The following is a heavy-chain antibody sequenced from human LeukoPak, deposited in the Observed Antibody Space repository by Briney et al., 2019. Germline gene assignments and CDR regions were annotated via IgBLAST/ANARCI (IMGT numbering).Heavy chain of an antibody. Sequence: ASVKVSCKASGYTFTGYYMHWVRQAPGQGLEWMGWINPNSGGTNYAQKFQGRVTMTRDTSISTAYMELSRLRSDDTAVYYCAREELWFGELSCLDYWGQGILVTVPS. CDR3: AREELWFGELSCLDY. V-gene: IGHV1-2*02. CDR1: GYTFTGYY. J-gene: IGHJ4*02. D-gene: IGHD3-10*01. CDR2: INPNSGGT.